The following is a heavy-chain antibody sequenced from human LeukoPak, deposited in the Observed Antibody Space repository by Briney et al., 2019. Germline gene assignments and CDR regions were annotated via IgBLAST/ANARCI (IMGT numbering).Heavy chain of an antibody. V-gene: IGHV3-48*03. Sequence: GGSLRLSCTASGFTFSSYEMNWVRQAPGKGLEWGSYISTSGSTMYYADSVKGRFTISRDNAKNSLYLQMNGLRADDAAVYYCARDNWNRAPDSVNFDYWGQGTLVTVSS. J-gene: IGHJ4*02. CDR3: ARDNWNRAPDSVNFDY. D-gene: IGHD1-20*01. CDR1: GFTFSSYE. CDR2: ISTSGSTM.